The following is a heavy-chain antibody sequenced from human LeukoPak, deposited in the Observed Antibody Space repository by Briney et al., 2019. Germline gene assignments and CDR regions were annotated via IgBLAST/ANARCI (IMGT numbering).Heavy chain of an antibody. CDR1: GYTFSMNV. J-gene: IGHJ4*02. Sequence: ASVKVSCKTSGYTFSMNVIHWMCQAPGQRLEWMGWVNTGTGKTKYSQKFQGRLSITRDTSANTTSMELSSLRSEDTAVFYCARDKRSSPYYLFDYWGQGTLVTVSS. CDR2: VNTGTGKT. V-gene: IGHV1-3*04. D-gene: IGHD1-26*01. CDR3: ARDKRSSPYYLFDY.